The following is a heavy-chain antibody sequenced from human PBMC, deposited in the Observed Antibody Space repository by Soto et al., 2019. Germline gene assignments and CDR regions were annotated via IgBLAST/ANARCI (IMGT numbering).Heavy chain of an antibody. CDR1: GYSFTSYW. CDR3: ASAISARTRFDY. CDR2: IYRGDSDI. Sequence: PGESLKISCKGSGYSFTSYWIAWARQMPGKGLEWMGIIYRGDSDIRYSPSFQGQVTMSTDKSISTAYLQWDSLKASDTAMYYCASAISARTRFDYWGQGTLVTVSS. J-gene: IGHJ4*02. V-gene: IGHV5-51*01.